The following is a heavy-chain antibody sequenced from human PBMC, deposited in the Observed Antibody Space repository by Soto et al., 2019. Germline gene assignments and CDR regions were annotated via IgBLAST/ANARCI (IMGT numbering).Heavy chain of an antibody. D-gene: IGHD3-10*01. CDR3: ARSLLTRIRGATYPYYSVMDV. Sequence: QLQLQESGSGLLKPSQTLSLTCAVSGGSVSSGAYSWGWIRQPLGQGLEWVVYIYHSGGTDYNPSFGSRATIAQNRSQNQFTLKLESVSAEDTAVYYCARSLLTRIRGATYPYYSVMDVWGQGTTVTVSS. V-gene: IGHV4-30-2*01. J-gene: IGHJ6*02. CDR1: GGSVSSGAYS. CDR2: IYHSGGT.